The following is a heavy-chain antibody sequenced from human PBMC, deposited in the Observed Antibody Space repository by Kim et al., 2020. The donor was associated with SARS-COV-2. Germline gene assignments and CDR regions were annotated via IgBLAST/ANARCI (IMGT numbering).Heavy chain of an antibody. D-gene: IGHD3-9*01. Sequence: SETLSLTCTVSGGSISSSSYYWGWIRQPPGKGLEWIGSIYYSGSTYYNPSLKSRVTISVDTSKNQFSLKLSSVTAADTAVYYCARRMEDFDRFFDYWGQG. J-gene: IGHJ4*02. V-gene: IGHV4-39*01. CDR1: GGSISSSSYY. CDR3: ARRMEDFDRFFDY. CDR2: IYYSGST.